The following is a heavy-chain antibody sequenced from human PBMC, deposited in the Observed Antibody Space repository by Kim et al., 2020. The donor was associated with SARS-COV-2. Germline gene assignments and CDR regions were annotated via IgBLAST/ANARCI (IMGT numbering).Heavy chain of an antibody. D-gene: IGHD2-2*01. Sequence: ASVKVSCKASGYTFTSYGISWVRQAPGQGLEWMGWISAYNGNTNYAQKLQGRVTMTTDTSTSTAYMELRSLRSDDTAVYYCARDWRIDGYCSSTSCWNGMDVWGQGTTVTVSS. V-gene: IGHV1-18*01. CDR1: GYTFTSYG. CDR3: ARDWRIDGYCSSTSCWNGMDV. J-gene: IGHJ6*02. CDR2: ISAYNGNT.